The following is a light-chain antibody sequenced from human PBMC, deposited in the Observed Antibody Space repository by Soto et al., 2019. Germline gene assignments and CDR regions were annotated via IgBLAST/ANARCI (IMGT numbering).Light chain of an antibody. J-gene: IGLJ1*01. Sequence: QSVLTQPPSASGTPGQRVTISCSGSSSNIGSNTVNWYQQLPQTAPKVLIYSNNQRPSGVPDRFSGSKSGTSASLAISGLQSEDEADYYCAAWDGSLNVYVFGTGTKLTVL. CDR1: SSNIGSNT. CDR2: SNN. CDR3: AAWDGSLNVYV. V-gene: IGLV1-44*01.